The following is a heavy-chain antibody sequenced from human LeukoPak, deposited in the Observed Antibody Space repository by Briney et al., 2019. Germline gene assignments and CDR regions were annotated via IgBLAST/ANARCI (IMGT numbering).Heavy chain of an antibody. D-gene: IGHD2-15*01. V-gene: IGHV4-61*02. CDR2: IYTSGST. Sequence: SETLSLTCTVSGGSISSGSYYWSWIRQPAGKGLEWIGRIYTSGSTNYNPSLKSRVTISVDTSKNQFSLKLSSVTAADTAVYYCARDYCSGGSCYPHFDYWGQGTLVTVSS. CDR3: ARDYCSGGSCYPHFDY. J-gene: IGHJ4*02. CDR1: GGSISSGSYY.